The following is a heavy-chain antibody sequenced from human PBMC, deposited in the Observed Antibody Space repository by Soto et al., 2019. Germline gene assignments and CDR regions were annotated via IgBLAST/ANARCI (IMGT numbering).Heavy chain of an antibody. CDR2: IDPSDSYT. CDR3: ARRGYSSGWSLERYYYYYYGMDV. CDR1: GYSFTSYW. Sequence: GESLKICCKGSGYSFTSYWISWVRQMPGKGLEWMGRIDPSDSYTNYSPSFQGHVTISADKSISTAYLQWSSLKASDTAMYYCARRGYSSGWSLERYYYYYYGMDVWGQGTTVTVSS. D-gene: IGHD6-19*01. J-gene: IGHJ6*02. V-gene: IGHV5-10-1*01.